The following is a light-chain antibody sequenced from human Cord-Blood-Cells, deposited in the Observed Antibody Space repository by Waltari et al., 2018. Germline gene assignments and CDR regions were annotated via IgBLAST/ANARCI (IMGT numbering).Light chain of an antibody. CDR2: AAS. V-gene: IGKV1-39*01. J-gene: IGKJ3*01. CDR1: QSISSY. CDR3: QQSYSTPFT. Sequence: DIQMTQSPSSLSASVGHRVTITCRASQSISSYLNWYQQKPGKAPELLIYAASSLQSGVPSRFSGSGSGTDFTLTISSLQPEDFATYYCQQSYSTPFTFGPGTKVDIK.